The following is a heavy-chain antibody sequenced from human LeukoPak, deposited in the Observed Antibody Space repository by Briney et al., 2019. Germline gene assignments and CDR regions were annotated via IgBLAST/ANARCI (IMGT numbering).Heavy chain of an antibody. CDR2: IIPILGIA. J-gene: IGHJ4*02. Sequence: GSSVKVSCKASGGTFSSYAISWVRQAPGQGLEWMGRIIPILGIANYAQKFQGRVTITADKSTSTAYMELRSLRSDDTAVYYCAREGFRWELLPTLDYWGQGTLVTVSS. CDR3: AREGFRWELLPTLDY. D-gene: IGHD2-15*01. CDR1: GGTFSSYA. V-gene: IGHV1-69*04.